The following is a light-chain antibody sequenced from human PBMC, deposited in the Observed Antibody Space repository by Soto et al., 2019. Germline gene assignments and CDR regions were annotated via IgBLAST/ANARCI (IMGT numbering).Light chain of an antibody. CDR2: GAS. CDR3: QQYNNWPPT. Sequence: EIVLTQSPGTLSLSPGERATLFCRASQSVATSQLAWYQQKPGQAPRLLIYGASTRATGIPARFSGSGSGTEFTLTISSLQSEDFAVYYCQQYNNWPPTFGQGTKLEIK. CDR1: QSVATSQ. V-gene: IGKV3-15*01. J-gene: IGKJ2*01.